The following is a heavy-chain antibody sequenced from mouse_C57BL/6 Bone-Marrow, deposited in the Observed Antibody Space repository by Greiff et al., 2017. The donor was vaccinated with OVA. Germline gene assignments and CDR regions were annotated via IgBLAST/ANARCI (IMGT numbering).Heavy chain of an antibody. Sequence: EVKLMESEGGLVQPGSSMKLSCTASGFTFSDYYMAWVRQVPEKGLEWVANINYDGSSTYYLDSLKSRFIISRDNAKNILYLQMSSLKSKDTATDYCARGGQLSWFAYWGQGTLVTVSA. D-gene: IGHD6-1*01. CDR2: INYDGSST. CDR3: ARGGQLSWFAY. CDR1: GFTFSDYY. J-gene: IGHJ3*01. V-gene: IGHV5-16*01.